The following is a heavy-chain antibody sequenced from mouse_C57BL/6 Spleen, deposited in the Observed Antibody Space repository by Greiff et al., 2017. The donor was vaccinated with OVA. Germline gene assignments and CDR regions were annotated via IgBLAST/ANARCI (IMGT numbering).Heavy chain of an antibody. CDR1: GYTFTSYW. Sequence: QVQLQQPGAELVKPGASVKLSCKASGYTFTSYWMHWVKQRPGQGLEWIGMIHPNSGSTNYNEKFKSKATLTVDKFSSTAYMQLSSLTSEDSAVYYCAREEAYDYDGAWFAYWGQGTLVTVSA. D-gene: IGHD2-4*01. CDR2: IHPNSGST. CDR3: AREEAYDYDGAWFAY. J-gene: IGHJ3*01. V-gene: IGHV1-64*01.